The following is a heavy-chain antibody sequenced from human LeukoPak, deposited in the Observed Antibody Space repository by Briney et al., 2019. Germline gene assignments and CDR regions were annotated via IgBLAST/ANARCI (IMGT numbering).Heavy chain of an antibody. J-gene: IGHJ4*02. CDR2: IYYSGST. V-gene: IGHV4-59*01. Sequence: SETLSLTCTVSGGSISSYYWSWIRQPPGKGLEWIGYIYYSGSTSYNPSLKSRVTISVDTSKNQFSLKLSSVTAADTAVYYCARSDGDYIQYFDYWGQRTLVTVSS. D-gene: IGHD4-17*01. CDR3: ARSDGDYIQYFDY. CDR1: GGSISSYY.